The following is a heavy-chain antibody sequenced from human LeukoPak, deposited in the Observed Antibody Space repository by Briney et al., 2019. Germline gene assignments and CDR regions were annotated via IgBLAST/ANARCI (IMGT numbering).Heavy chain of an antibody. V-gene: IGHV3-9*02. Sequence: GGSLRLSCAASGFTSDDYAMHWVRQAPGKGLEWVSGITWNSDNIEYADSVKGRFTISRDNAKNSLYLQMNSLRAEDMALYYCAKGGGGRLTYYYYMDVWGKGTTVTVSS. CDR1: GFTSDDYA. J-gene: IGHJ6*03. CDR3: AKGGGGRLTYYYYMDV. CDR2: ITWNSDNI. D-gene: IGHD3-16*01.